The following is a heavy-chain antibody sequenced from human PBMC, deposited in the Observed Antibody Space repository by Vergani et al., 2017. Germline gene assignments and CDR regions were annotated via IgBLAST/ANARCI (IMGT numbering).Heavy chain of an antibody. CDR3: AKDGYGSGSYYNMGWFDP. CDR1: GFTFSSYA. V-gene: IGHV3-30-3*01. J-gene: IGHJ5*02. Sequence: QVQLVESGGGVVQPGRSLRLSCAASGFTFSSYAMHWVRQAPGKGLEWVAVISYDGSNKYYADSVKGRFTISRDNSKNTLYLQMNSLRAEDTAVYYCAKDGYGSGSYYNMGWFDPWGQGTLVTVSS. CDR2: ISYDGSNK. D-gene: IGHD3-10*01.